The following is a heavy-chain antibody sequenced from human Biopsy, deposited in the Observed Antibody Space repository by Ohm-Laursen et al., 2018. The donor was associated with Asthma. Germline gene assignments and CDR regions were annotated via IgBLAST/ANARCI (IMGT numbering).Heavy chain of an antibody. J-gene: IGHJ4*02. CDR1: GASISRYY. V-gene: IGHV4-59*01. D-gene: IGHD6-19*01. Sequence: SETLSLTCSVSGASISRYYWTWIRQSPGKGLEWIGYIFYGGNSYYSSSLKSRVSISVDPSKKQFSLTLDSVTAADTAVYYCATYSTGWSGVESWGQGTRVTVSS. CDR2: IFYGGNS. CDR3: ATYSTGWSGVES.